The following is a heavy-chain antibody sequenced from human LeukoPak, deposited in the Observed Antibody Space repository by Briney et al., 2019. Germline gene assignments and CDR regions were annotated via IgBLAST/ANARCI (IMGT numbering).Heavy chain of an antibody. CDR2: ISGSSGGST. V-gene: IGHV3-23*01. CDR1: GFTFSTYA. CDR3: ARLQGAVAATYYFDY. D-gene: IGHD6-19*01. J-gene: IGHJ4*02. Sequence: PGGSLRLSCAASGFTFSTYAMSWVRQAPGKGLEWVSAISGSSGGSTYYADSVKGRFTISRDNSKDTLDLQMNSLRAEDTAVYYCARLQGAVAATYYFDYWGQGTLVTVSS.